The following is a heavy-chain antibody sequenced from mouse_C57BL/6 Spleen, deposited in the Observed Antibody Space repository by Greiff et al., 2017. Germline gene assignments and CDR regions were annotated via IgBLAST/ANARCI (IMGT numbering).Heavy chain of an antibody. CDR2: ISSGGSYT. V-gene: IGHV5-6*01. J-gene: IGHJ2*01. CDR1: GFTFSSYG. CDR3: ARMGSSYFDY. Sequence: EVMLVESGGDLVKPGGSLKLSCAASGFTFSSYGMSWVRQTPDKRLEWVATISSGGSYTYYPDSVKGRFTNSRDNAKNTLYLQMSSLKSEDTAMYYCARMGSSYFDYWGQGTTLTVSS. D-gene: IGHD1-1*01.